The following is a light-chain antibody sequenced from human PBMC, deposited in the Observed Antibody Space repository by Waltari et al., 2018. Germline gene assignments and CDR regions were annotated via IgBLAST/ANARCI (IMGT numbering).Light chain of an antibody. J-gene: IGKJ1*01. V-gene: IGKV3-20*01. CDR1: QSIYSTY. CDR2: RAS. CDR3: QQYGSSPRT. Sequence: EIVLTQSPGTLSLSPGERATLACRASQSIYSTYLAWYQQKPGQDPRRLIYRASTRATGVPDRFSGSGSGTDFTLTISRLEPEDFAVFYCQQYGSSPRTFGQGTTVEIK.